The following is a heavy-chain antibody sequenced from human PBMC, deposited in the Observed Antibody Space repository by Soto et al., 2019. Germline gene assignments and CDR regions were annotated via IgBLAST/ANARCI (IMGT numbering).Heavy chain of an antibody. CDR3: ARDEGWFDP. J-gene: IGHJ5*02. Sequence: EVQLVESGGGLVQPGGSLRLSCAASGFNFSSYWMSWVRQAPGKGLEWVANIKQDGSEKYYVDSVKGRFTISRDNAKNSLYLQMNSLRAEDTAVYYCARDEGWFDPRGQGTLVTVSS. V-gene: IGHV3-7*01. CDR2: IKQDGSEK. CDR1: GFNFSSYW.